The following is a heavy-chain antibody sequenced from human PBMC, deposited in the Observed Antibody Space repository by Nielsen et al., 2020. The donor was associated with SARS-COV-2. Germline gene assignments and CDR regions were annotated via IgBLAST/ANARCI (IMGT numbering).Heavy chain of an antibody. CDR1: GGSISSGGYY. CDR3: ARLPLSTGAFDI. Sequence: SLSLTCTVSGGSISSGGYYWSWIRQHPGKDLEWIGYIYYSGSTYYNPSLKSRVTISVDTSKNQFSLKLSSVTAADTAVYYCARLPLSTGAFDIWGQGSIVTVSS. D-gene: IGHD3-10*01. V-gene: IGHV4-31*03. CDR2: IYYSGST. J-gene: IGHJ3*02.